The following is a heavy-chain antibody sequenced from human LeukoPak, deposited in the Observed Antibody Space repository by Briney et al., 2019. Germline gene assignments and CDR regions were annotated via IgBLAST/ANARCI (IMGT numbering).Heavy chain of an antibody. CDR2: INYSGST. D-gene: IGHD3-10*01. V-gene: IGHV4-39*01. Sequence: TSETLSLICTVSGGSVSSTTYYWSWIRQPPGKGLEWIASINYSGSTYYNPSLKSRVTISVDTSENQFSLKLSSVTAADTAVYYCARYVVYGSGKYYFDYWGQGTLVTVSS. CDR1: GGSVSSTTYY. J-gene: IGHJ4*02. CDR3: ARYVVYGSGKYYFDY.